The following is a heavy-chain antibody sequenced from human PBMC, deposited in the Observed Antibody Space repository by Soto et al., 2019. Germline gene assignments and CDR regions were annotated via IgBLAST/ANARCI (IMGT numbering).Heavy chain of an antibody. D-gene: IGHD3-22*01. V-gene: IGHV3-21*06. CDR1: EFTFSSYS. J-gene: IGHJ6*02. Sequence: GGSLRLSCAASEFTFSSYSMNWVRQAPGKGLEWVSSISSSSSFMYYADSVKGRFAISRDNAKNSLYLQMNSLRAKDTAVYYCARDGSYYYDSSGYYLDYGMDVWGQGTTVTVS. CDR2: ISSSSSFM. CDR3: ARDGSYYYDSSGYYLDYGMDV.